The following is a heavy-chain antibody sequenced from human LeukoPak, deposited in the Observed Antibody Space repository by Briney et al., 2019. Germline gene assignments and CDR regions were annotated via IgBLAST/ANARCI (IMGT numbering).Heavy chain of an antibody. J-gene: IGHJ4*02. D-gene: IGHD2-15*01. Sequence: GGSLRLSCAASGFTFSSYWMNWARQAPGKGLEWVASINHNGNVNYYVDSVKGRFTISRDNAKNSLYLQMSNLRAEDTAVYFCAKTPGDCTGGTCYSFDYWGRGSLVTVSS. V-gene: IGHV3-7*03. CDR2: INHNGNVN. CDR1: GFTFSSYW. CDR3: AKTPGDCTGGTCYSFDY.